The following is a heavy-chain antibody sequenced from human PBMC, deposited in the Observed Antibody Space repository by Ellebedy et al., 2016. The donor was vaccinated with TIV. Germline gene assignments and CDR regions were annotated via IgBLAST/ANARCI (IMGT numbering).Heavy chain of an antibody. CDR2: IDPSDSYT. J-gene: IGHJ6*02. Sequence: GESLKISCKGSGYSFTSYWIGWVRQMPGKGLEWMGRIDPSDSYTNYSPSFQGDVTISADKSISTAYLQWSSLKASDTAMYYCARKNSGSLSYYYYYGMDVWGQGTTVTVSS. CDR3: ARKNSGSLSYYYYYGMDV. D-gene: IGHD1-26*01. CDR1: GYSFTSYW. V-gene: IGHV5-10-1*01.